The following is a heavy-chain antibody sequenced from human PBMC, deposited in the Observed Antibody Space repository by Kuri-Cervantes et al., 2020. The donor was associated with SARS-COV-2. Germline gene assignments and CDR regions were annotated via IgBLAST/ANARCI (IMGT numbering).Heavy chain of an antibody. V-gene: IGHV1-18*01. J-gene: IGHJ6*02. Sequence: ASVKVSCKASGGTFSSYAISWVRQAPGQGLEWMGWISAYNGNTNYAQKLQGRVTMTTDTSTSTAYMELRSLRSDDTAVYYCARGERWLQFRYYYYGKDVWDQGTTTTVSS. CDR3: ARGERWLQFRYYYYGKDV. CDR2: ISAYNGNT. CDR1: GGTFSSYA. D-gene: IGHD5-24*01.